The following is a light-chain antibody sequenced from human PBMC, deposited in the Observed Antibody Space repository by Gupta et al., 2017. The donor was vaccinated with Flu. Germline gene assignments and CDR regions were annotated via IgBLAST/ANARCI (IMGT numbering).Light chain of an antibody. Sequence: VLTPSSLSLPVTLGQPASISCTSSQSLVYSDGNTYLYWFQQRPGQSPRRLIYQVSNRDSGVPDRFSGSGSGTNFTLKISKVEAEDVGIYYCLQTTIWLTFGRGTKVEVK. V-gene: IGKV2-30*01. CDR3: LQTTIWLT. CDR2: QVS. CDR1: QSLVYSDGNTY. J-gene: IGKJ4*01.